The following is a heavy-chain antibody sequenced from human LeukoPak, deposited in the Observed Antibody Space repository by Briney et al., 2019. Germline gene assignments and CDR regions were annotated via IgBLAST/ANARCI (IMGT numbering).Heavy chain of an antibody. Sequence: SETLSLTCTVSGGSINSYYWSWIRQPPGKELERIAYIYYSGSTNYNPSLKSRVTISVDTSRNQFSLTLSSVTAADTAVYYCARQPGGTAAFDLWGQGTMVTVSS. V-gene: IGHV4-59*08. J-gene: IGHJ3*01. D-gene: IGHD1-14*01. CDR3: ARQPGGTAAFDL. CDR1: GGSINSYY. CDR2: IYYSGST.